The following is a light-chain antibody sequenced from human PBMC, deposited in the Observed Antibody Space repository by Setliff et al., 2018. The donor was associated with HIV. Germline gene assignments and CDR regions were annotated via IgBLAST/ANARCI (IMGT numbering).Light chain of an antibody. CDR3: SSYTSSSTFYV. V-gene: IGLV2-14*01. CDR2: DVS. CDR1: SSDVGGYNY. Sequence: SALTQPASVPGSPGQSITISCTGTSSDVGGYNYVSWYQQHPGKAPKLMISDVSKRPSGVSSRFSGSKSGNTASLTISGLQTEDEADYYCSSYTSSSTFYVVGTGTKV. J-gene: IGLJ1*01.